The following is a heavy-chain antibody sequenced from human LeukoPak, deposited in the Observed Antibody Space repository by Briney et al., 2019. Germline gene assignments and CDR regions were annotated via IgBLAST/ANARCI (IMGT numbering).Heavy chain of an antibody. CDR3: ARVEDYYDSSGSWYFQH. Sequence: GGSLRLSCAASGFTFSSYSMNWVRQAPGKGLEWVSSISSSSSYIYYADSVKGRFTISRDTAKNSLYLQMNSLRAEDTAVYYCARVEDYYDSSGSWYFQHWGQGTLVTVSS. CDR1: GFTFSSYS. J-gene: IGHJ1*01. D-gene: IGHD3-22*01. V-gene: IGHV3-21*01. CDR2: ISSSSSYI.